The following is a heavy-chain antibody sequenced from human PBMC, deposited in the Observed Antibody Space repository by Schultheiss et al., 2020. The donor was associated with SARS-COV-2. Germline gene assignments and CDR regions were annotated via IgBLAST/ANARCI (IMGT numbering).Heavy chain of an antibody. D-gene: IGHD6-19*01. CDR2: ISSSSSYI. Sequence: GSLRLSCAASGFTFSSYSMNWVRQAPGKGLEWVSSISSSSSYIYYADSVKGRFTISRDNAKNSLSLQMTGLGAEDTGARGVYGSGWPYDFRGQGTLVTVSS. J-gene: IGHJ4*02. CDR1: GFTFSSYS. V-gene: IGHV3-21*01. CDR3: YGSGWPYDF.